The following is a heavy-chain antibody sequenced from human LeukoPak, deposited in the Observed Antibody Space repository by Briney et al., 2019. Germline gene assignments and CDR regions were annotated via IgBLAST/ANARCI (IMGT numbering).Heavy chain of an antibody. Sequence: SVKVSCKASGGTFSSYAISWVRQAPGQGLEWMERIIPIFGIANYAQKFQGRVTITADKSTSTAYMELSSLRSEDTAVYYCARGAYCSSTSCRLDYWGQGTLVTVSS. CDR2: IIPIFGIA. J-gene: IGHJ4*02. V-gene: IGHV1-69*04. CDR3: ARGAYCSSTSCRLDY. CDR1: GGTFSSYA. D-gene: IGHD2-2*01.